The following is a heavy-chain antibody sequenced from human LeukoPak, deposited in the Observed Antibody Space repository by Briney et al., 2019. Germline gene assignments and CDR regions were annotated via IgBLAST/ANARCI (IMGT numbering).Heavy chain of an antibody. CDR1: GWTFSTYS. Sequence: LRLSCAAAGWTFSTYSMNWVRLAPGKGLERVSGITGSGDTTNYADSARGRFTISRDSSKNTLYLQMNNLGAEDTAVYFCAKGKWETASYDPWDYWGQGTLVTVSS. D-gene: IGHD2-21*02. V-gene: IGHV3-23*01. CDR3: AKGKWETASYDPWDY. J-gene: IGHJ4*02. CDR2: ITGSGDTT.